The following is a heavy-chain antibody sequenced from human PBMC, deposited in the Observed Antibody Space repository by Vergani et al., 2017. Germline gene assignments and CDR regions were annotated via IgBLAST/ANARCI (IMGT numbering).Heavy chain of an antibody. V-gene: IGHV4-39*01. D-gene: IGHD6-13*01. CDR2: IYYSGST. J-gene: IGHJ2*01. CDR3: ARTAAAGWYFDL. CDR1: GGSISSSSYY. Sequence: QLQLQESGPGLVKPSETLSLTCTVSGGSISSSSYYWGWIRQPPGKGLEWIGSIYYSGSTYYHPSLKSRVTISVDTSKNQFSLKLSSVTAADTAVYYCARTAAAGWYFDLWGRGTLVTVSS.